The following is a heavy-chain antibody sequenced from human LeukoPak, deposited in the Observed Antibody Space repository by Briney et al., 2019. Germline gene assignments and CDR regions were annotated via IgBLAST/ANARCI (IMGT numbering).Heavy chain of an antibody. Sequence: GGSLRLSCAASGFTFSDHYMIWLRQAPGKGLEAISYISHNGETKYYSDSVKGRLSISRDNAKSSLYLQMNSLRVEDTAVYYCARDRHGYFDYWGQGTLVTVSS. CDR3: ARDRHGYFDY. J-gene: IGHJ4*02. CDR1: GFTFSDHY. V-gene: IGHV3-11*01. CDR2: ISHNGETK. D-gene: IGHD6-13*01.